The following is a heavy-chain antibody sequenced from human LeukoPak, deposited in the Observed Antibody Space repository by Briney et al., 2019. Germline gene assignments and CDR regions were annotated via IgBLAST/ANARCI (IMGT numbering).Heavy chain of an antibody. CDR2: IYYSGST. Sequence: SETLSLTCTVSGGSISSSSYYWGWIRQPPGKGLEWIGSIYYSGSTYYNPSLKSRVTISVDTSKNQFSLKLSPVTAADTAVYYCARGSGHFDYWGQGTLVTVSS. J-gene: IGHJ4*02. CDR1: GGSISSSSYY. V-gene: IGHV4-39*01. CDR3: ARGSGHFDY. D-gene: IGHD6-25*01.